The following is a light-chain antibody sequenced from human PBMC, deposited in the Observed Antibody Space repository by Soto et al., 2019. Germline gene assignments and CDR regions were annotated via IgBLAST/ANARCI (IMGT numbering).Light chain of an antibody. CDR3: QQYENSPIT. J-gene: IGKJ5*01. V-gene: IGKV3-20*01. CDR2: GAS. CDR1: QSITSSF. Sequence: EIVLTQSPGILSLSPGERASLYCGASQSITSSFLAWYQQKPGQAPRLLIYGASSRATGIPDRFSGTGSETDFTLTINRLEPEDFAVYYCQQYENSPITFGQGTRLEI.